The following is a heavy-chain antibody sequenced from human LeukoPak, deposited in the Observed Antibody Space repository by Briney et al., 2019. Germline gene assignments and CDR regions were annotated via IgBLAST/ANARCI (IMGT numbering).Heavy chain of an antibody. Sequence: SETLSLTCTVSGGSISSYYWSWIRQPPGKGLEWIGSIYYSGSTYYNPSLKSRVTISVDTSKNQSSLKLSSVTAADTAVYYCARQEAPVAGYNWFDPWGQGTLVTVSS. CDR2: IYYSGST. CDR3: ARQEAPVAGYNWFDP. D-gene: IGHD6-19*01. CDR1: GGSISSYY. J-gene: IGHJ5*02. V-gene: IGHV4-59*05.